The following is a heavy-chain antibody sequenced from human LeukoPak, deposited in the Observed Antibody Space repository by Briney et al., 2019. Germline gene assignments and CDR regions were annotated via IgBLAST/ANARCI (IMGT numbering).Heavy chain of an antibody. V-gene: IGHV2-70*01. D-gene: IGHD2/OR15-2a*01. Sequence: ESGPTLVHPTPTLTLTFTFSGISLSTQGMGESWIRQTRVKALEWVALIDWEDDTYYSKSLKTRVTISKGTSKNQVFLTMTNMDPVDTATYYCARMSMTDYYFEYWGQGTLVTVSS. J-gene: IGHJ4*02. CDR2: IDWEDDT. CDR1: GISLSTQGMG. CDR3: ARMSMTDYYFEY.